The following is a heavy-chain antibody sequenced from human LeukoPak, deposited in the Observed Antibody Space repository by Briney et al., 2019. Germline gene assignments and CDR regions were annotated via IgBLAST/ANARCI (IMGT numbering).Heavy chain of an antibody. CDR2: ISGSGGAT. V-gene: IGHV3-23*01. CDR1: GFTFSNYA. Sequence: GGSLRLSCAASGFTFSNYAMNWVRQAPGKGLEWVSGISGSGGATYYADSVKGRFTISRDNSKNTLYLQMNSLRAEDAAVYYCARGHDFWMAHAFDIWGQGTMVTVSS. D-gene: IGHD3-3*01. CDR3: ARGHDFWMAHAFDI. J-gene: IGHJ3*02.